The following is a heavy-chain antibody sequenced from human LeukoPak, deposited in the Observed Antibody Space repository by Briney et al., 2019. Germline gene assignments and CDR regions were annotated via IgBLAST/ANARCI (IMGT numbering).Heavy chain of an antibody. V-gene: IGHV4-4*07. CDR2: IYTSGST. D-gene: IGHD1-26*01. Sequence: SETLSLNCTVSGGSISSYYWSWIRQPAGKGLEWIGRIYTSGSTNYNPSLKSRVTMSVDTSKNQFSLKRSSVTAADTAVYYCARASGSYGYYWFDPWGQGTLVTVSS. CDR3: ARASGSYGYYWFDP. J-gene: IGHJ5*02. CDR1: GGSISSYY.